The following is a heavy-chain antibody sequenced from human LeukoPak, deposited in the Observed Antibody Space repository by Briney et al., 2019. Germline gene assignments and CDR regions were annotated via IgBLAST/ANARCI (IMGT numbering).Heavy chain of an antibody. J-gene: IGHJ5*02. CDR1: GYTFTGYY. Sequence: ASVKVSCKASGYTFTGYYMHWVRQAPGQGLEWMGWSNPNSGGTNYAQKFQGRVTMTRDTSISTAYMELSRLRSDDTAVYYCARGGDPRRGNWFDPWGQGTLVTVSS. CDR2: SNPNSGGT. D-gene: IGHD7-27*01. CDR3: ARGGDPRRGNWFDP. V-gene: IGHV1-2*02.